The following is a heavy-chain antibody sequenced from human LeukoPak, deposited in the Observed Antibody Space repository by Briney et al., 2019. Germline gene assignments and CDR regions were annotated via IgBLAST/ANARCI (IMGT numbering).Heavy chain of an antibody. CDR1: GFTVSSNS. V-gene: IGHV3-21*01. CDR2: ISTSSSYI. CDR3: ARGADGVSSNSRGWFDP. J-gene: IGHJ5*02. D-gene: IGHD2-15*01. Sequence: PGGSLRLSCTVSGFTVSSNSMNWVRQAPGKGLEWVSSISTSSSYIYYADSVKGRFTISRDNARNSLYLQMNTLRAEDTAVYSCARGADGVSSNSRGWFDPWGQGTLVTVSS.